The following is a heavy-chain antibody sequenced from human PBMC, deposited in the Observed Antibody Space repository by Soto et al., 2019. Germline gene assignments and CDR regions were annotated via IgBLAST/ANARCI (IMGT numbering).Heavy chain of an antibody. CDR3: ARTMVRGVIISDFDY. Sequence: SETLSLTCTVSGGSISSSSYYWGWIRQPPGKGLEWIGSIYYSGSTYYNPSLKSRVTISVDTSKNQFSPKLSSVTAADTAVYYCARTMVRGVIISDFDYWGQGTLVTVSS. J-gene: IGHJ4*02. D-gene: IGHD3-10*01. V-gene: IGHV4-39*01. CDR2: IYYSGST. CDR1: GGSISSSSYY.